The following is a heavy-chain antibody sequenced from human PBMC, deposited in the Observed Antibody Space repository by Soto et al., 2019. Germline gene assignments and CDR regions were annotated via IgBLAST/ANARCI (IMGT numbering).Heavy chain of an antibody. V-gene: IGHV4-38-2*02. CDR3: ARDPTSITIFGVVVPSGNFDY. CDR2: IYHSGST. CDR1: GYSISSGYY. Sequence: SETLSLTCAVSGYSISSGYYWGWIRQPPGKGLEWIGSIYHSGSTYYNPSLKSRVTISVDTSKNQFSLKLSSVTAADTAVYYCARDPTSITIFGVVVPSGNFDYWGQGTLVT. J-gene: IGHJ4*02. D-gene: IGHD3-3*01.